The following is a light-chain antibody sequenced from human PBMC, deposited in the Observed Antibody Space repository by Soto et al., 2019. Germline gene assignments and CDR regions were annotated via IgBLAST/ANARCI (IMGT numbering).Light chain of an antibody. CDR1: SSDVGGYKY. CDR3: SSHTSFKTLV. CDR2: DVT. Sequence: QSVLAQPASVSESPGQSITISCTGSSSDVGGYKYVSWYQQHPGKAPKLLTYDVTNRPSGASNRFSGSKSGYTASLTISGLQSEDEADYYCSSHTSFKTLVFRTGTKSPS. J-gene: IGLJ1*01. V-gene: IGLV2-14*01.